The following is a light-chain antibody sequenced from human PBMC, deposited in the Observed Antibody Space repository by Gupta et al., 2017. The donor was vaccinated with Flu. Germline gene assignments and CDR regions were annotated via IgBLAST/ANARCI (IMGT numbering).Light chain of an antibody. V-gene: IGKV3-20*01. J-gene: IGKJ1*01. CDR2: GAS. Sequence: PGTLSLSPGERATLSCIASQSVSSSYLEWYQQKPGQAPRLIIYGASSSATGIPHRFSGRGYLKDFTLTSSRREDEDFAVYYGQQYGSSTTFGQGTKVEIK. CDR3: QQYGSSTT. CDR1: QSVSSSY.